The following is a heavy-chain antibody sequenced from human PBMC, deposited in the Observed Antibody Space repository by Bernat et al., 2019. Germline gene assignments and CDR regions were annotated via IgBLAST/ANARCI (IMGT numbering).Heavy chain of an antibody. Sequence: QVQLVQSGAEVKKPGSSVKVSCKASGGTFSSYAISWVRQAPGQGLEWMGRIIPILGIANYAQKFQGRVTITADKSTSTAYMELSSLRSEDTAVYYCARDEWFGEPQTLEYFDYWGQGTLVTVSS. CDR2: IIPILGIA. CDR3: ARDEWFGEPQTLEYFDY. V-gene: IGHV1-69*04. D-gene: IGHD3-10*01. CDR1: GGTFSSYA. J-gene: IGHJ4*02.